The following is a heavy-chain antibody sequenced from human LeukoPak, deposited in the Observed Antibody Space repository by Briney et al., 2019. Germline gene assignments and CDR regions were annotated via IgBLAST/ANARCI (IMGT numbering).Heavy chain of an antibody. CDR1: GFTFSNYI. CDR3: AKGLGVGARAQFDY. J-gene: IGHJ4*02. V-gene: IGHV3-23*01. CDR2: ISGIGGTT. Sequence: GASLRLSCAASGFTFSNYIMSWVRQAPGKGLEWVSVISGIGGTTYQAASVKGRFTSSRDNSKNTMYLQMNSLRAEDTAVYYCAKGLGVGARAQFDYWGQGTLVTSST. D-gene: IGHD1-26*01.